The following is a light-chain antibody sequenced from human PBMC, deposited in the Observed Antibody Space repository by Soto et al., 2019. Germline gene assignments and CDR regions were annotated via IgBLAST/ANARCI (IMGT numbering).Light chain of an antibody. J-gene: IGKJ4*01. CDR2: GAS. CDR1: QSISNN. V-gene: IGKV3-15*01. Sequence: EIVLTQSPATLSVSPGDRATLSCRASQSISNNLAWYQQKPGQAPRLLIYGASTRAAGIPGRFSGTGSGTEFILTITSLQSEYFALYYCQQHSDWPLIFGGGTKVEI. CDR3: QQHSDWPLI.